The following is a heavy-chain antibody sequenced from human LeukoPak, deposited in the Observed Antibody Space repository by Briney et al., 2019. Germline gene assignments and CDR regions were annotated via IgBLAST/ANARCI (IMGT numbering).Heavy chain of an antibody. J-gene: IGHJ6*04. D-gene: IGHD3-10*02. CDR3: AELGITMIGGV. CDR1: GFTFSSYA. CDR2: ISSSGSTI. V-gene: IGHV3-48*03. Sequence: GGSLRLSCAASGFTFSSYAMTWVRQAPGKGLEWVSYISSSGSTIYYADSVKGRFTISRDNAKNSLYLQMNSLRAEDTAVYYCAELGITMIGGVWGKGTTVTISS.